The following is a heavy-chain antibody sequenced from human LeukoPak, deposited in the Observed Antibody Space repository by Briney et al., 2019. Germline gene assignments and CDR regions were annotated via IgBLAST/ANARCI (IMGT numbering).Heavy chain of an antibody. J-gene: IGHJ5*02. CDR1: GFTFSSYA. CDR3: ARARLVVILRPSWFDP. Sequence: PGRSLRLSCAASGFTFSSYAMHWVRQAPGKGLEWVAVISYDGSNKYYADSVKGRFTISRDNSKNTLYLQMNSLRAEDTAVYYCARARLVVILRPSWFDPWGQGTLVTVSS. V-gene: IGHV3-30*04. CDR2: ISYDGSNK. D-gene: IGHD3-3*01.